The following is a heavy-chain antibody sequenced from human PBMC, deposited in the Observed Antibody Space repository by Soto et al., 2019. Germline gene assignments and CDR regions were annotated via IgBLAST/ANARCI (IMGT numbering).Heavy chain of an antibody. Sequence: GGSLRLSCAASGFTFSSYDMHWVRQPTGKGLEWVSAIGTAGDTYYPDSVKGRFTISRENAKNSLYLQMNSLRAEDTAVYYCARVLRGYSGFEDYYDYWGQGA. CDR2: IGTAGDT. J-gene: IGHJ4*02. CDR3: ARVLRGYSGFEDYYDY. CDR1: GFTFSSYD. D-gene: IGHD5-12*01. V-gene: IGHV3-13*04.